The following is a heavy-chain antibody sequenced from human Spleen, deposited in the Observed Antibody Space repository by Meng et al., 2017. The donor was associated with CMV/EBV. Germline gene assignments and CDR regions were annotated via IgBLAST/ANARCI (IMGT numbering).Heavy chain of an antibody. CDR2: ISKNGETR. CDR3: ARGNERNWGFRLRAFDI. V-gene: IGHV3-11*04. J-gene: IGHJ3*02. D-gene: IGHD7-27*01. CDR1: GFSFSDHY. Sequence: GESLKISCAASGFSFSDHYMTWIRRAPGKGLEWVSYISKNGETRYYADSVKGRFTISRDNAKNSLYLQMHSLRAEDTAVYYCARGNERNWGFRLRAFDIWGQGTMVTVSS.